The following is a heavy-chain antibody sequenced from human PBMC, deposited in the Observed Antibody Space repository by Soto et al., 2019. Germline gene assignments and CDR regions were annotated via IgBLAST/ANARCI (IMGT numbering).Heavy chain of an antibody. CDR1: GFTFSSYG. J-gene: IGHJ4*02. D-gene: IGHD4-17*01. CDR3: AKGEINYGAYGPVDY. V-gene: IGHV3-30*18. CDR2: ISYDGSNK. Sequence: QVQLVESGGGVVQPGRSLRLSCAASGFTFSSYGMHWVRQAPGKGLEWVAVISYDGSNKYYADSVKGRFTISRDNSKNTLYLQMNSLRAEDTAVYYCAKGEINYGAYGPVDYWGQGTLVTVSS.